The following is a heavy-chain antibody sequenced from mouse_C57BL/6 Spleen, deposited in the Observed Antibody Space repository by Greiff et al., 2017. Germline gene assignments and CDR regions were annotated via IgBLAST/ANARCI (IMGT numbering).Heavy chain of an antibody. CDR2: IWSGGST. V-gene: IGHV2-2*01. Sequence: VQLVESGPGLMQPSQSLSITCTVSGFSLTSYGVHWVRQSPGKGLEWLGVIWSGGSTDYNAAFISRLSISKDNSKSQVFFKMNSLQADDTAIYYCARNYYGSSSWFAYWGQGTLVTVSA. D-gene: IGHD1-1*01. CDR1: GFSLTSYG. J-gene: IGHJ3*01. CDR3: ARNYYGSSSWFAY.